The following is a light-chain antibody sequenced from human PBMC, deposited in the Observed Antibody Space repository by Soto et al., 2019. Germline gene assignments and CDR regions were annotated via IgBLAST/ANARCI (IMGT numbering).Light chain of an antibody. CDR2: GAS. J-gene: IGKJ2*01. V-gene: IGKV3-20*01. Sequence: EIVLTQSPGTLSLSPGERATLSCGASQSVSRNFLAWYQQRPGQAPRLLIYGASNRATGIPDRFSGSGSGTDFTLTISRLEPEDFAEYYCQQFGSSPYTFGQGTKLDIK. CDR3: QQFGSSPYT. CDR1: QSVSRNF.